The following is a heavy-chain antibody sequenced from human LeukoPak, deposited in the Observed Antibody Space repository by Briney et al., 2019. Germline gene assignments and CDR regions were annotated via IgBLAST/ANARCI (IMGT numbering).Heavy chain of an antibody. CDR1: GGSISSYY. CDR3: AREGAHYGGNPYDAFDI. V-gene: IGHV4-59*01. J-gene: IGHJ3*02. CDR2: IYYSGGT. D-gene: IGHD4-23*01. Sequence: SETLSLTCTVSGGSISSYYWSWIRQPPGKGLEWIGYIYYSGGTNYNPSLKSRVTISVDTSKNQFSLKLSSVTAADTAVYYCAREGAHYGGNPYDAFDIWGQGTMVTVSS.